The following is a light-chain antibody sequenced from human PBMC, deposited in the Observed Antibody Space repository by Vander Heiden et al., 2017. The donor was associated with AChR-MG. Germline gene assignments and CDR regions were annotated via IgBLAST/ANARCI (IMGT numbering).Light chain of an antibody. J-gene: IGLJ2*01. V-gene: IGLV1-40*01. Sequence: QSVLTQPPSPSGAPGQRVTISCTGSSSNSGAGYDVRWYQQLPGTAPKLLIYGNSNRPSGVPDRFSGSKSGTSASLAITGLQAEDEADYYCQSYDSSLSAVVVGGGTKLTVL. CDR1: SSNSGAGYD. CDR3: QSYDSSLSAVV. CDR2: GNS.